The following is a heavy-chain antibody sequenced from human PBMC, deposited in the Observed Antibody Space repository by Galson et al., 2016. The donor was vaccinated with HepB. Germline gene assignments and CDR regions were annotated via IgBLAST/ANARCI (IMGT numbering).Heavy chain of an antibody. CDR3: AKGDIAAKRFQH. CDR1: GFTFNSFA. J-gene: IGHJ1*01. V-gene: IGHV3-23*01. D-gene: IGHD2-21*01. CDR2: ISGSANHT. Sequence: LRLSCAASGFTFNSFAMSWVRQAPGKGLEWVSLISGSANHTFYADSVRGRFSTSRDNAKSALSLHMTDLRADDTAIYYCAKGDIAAKRFQHWGQGTLVTVSS.